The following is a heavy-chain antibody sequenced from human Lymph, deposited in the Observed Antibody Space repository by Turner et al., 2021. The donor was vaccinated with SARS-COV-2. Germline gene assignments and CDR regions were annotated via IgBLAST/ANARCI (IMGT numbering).Heavy chain of an antibody. CDR1: GYTFTGSY. CDR2: INPNSGGT. D-gene: IGHD3-3*01. Sequence: QVQLVQSGAEVKKPVASVKVSCKASGYTFTGSYMHRVRQAPGQGLEWMGWINPNSGGTNYAQKFQGRVTMTRDTSISAAYMELSRLRSDDTAVYYCARDVERYNDFWSGYSGGYGMDVWGQGTTVTVSS. V-gene: IGHV1-2*02. J-gene: IGHJ6*02. CDR3: ARDVERYNDFWSGYSGGYGMDV.